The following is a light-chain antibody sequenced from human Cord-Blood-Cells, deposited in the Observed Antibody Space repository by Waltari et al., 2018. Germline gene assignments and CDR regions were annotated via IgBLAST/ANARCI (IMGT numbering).Light chain of an antibody. CDR1: SSDVGSYNL. CDR2: EGS. CDR3: CSYAGSSTVV. V-gene: IGLV2-23*01. Sequence: QSALTQPASVPGSPGQSLPISCTGTSSDVGSYNLVPWYQQHPGKAPKLMIYEGSKRPSGVSNRFSGSKSGNTASLTISGLQAEDEADYYCCSYAGSSTVVFGGGTKLTVL. J-gene: IGLJ2*01.